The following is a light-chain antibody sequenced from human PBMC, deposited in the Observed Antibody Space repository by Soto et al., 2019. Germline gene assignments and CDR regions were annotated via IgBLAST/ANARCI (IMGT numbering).Light chain of an antibody. V-gene: IGLV2-8*01. J-gene: IGLJ1*01. CDR3: SSYAGSSNV. Sequence: ALTQPPSASGSPGQSGATSCTGTSSDVGGYNYVSWYQQHPGKAPKLMIYEVNKRPSGVPDRFSGSKSGNTASLTVSGLQAEDEADYYCSSYAGSSNVFGTGTKVTVL. CDR2: EVN. CDR1: SSDVGGYNY.